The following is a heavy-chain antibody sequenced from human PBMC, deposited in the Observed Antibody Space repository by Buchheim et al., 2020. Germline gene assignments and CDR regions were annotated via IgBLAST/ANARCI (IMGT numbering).Heavy chain of an antibody. CDR3: ARVNYGDYRFDY. Sequence: QVQLQESGPGPVKPSQTLSLTCSVSGGSISSGDYYWSWIRQTPGKGLEWIGYIYHSGTTYYNSSLKSRLTMSIVTSKNQFFLKLTSVAAADTAVYYCARVNYGDYRFDYWGQGTL. CDR1: GGSISSGDYY. V-gene: IGHV4-30-4*01. J-gene: IGHJ4*02. D-gene: IGHD4-17*01. CDR2: IYHSGTT.